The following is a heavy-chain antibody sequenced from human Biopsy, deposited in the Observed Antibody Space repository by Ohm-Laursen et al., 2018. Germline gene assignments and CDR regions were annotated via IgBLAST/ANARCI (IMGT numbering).Heavy chain of an antibody. CDR2: IFYRGST. J-gene: IGHJ5*02. V-gene: IGHV4-39*01. Sequence: GTLSFTCSVSGGSISNNNYYWGWIRQPPGKGLEWIGSIFYRGSTHYKPSLKSRVNISVDTSKNQFSLKLNSVTAADTAVYYCARDYDTSGYYYVSWGQGTLVTVSS. CDR3: ARDYDTSGYYYVS. CDR1: GGSISNNNYY. D-gene: IGHD3-22*01.